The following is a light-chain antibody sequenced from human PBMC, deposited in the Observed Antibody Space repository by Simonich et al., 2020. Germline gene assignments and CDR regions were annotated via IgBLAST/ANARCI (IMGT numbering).Light chain of an antibody. V-gene: IGKV4-1*01. CDR3: QQYYSYPQT. J-gene: IGKJ1*01. CDR2: WAS. Sequence: DIVMTQSPDSLAVSLGERATINCKSSQSVLYSSNNKNYLAWYQQKQGQPPKLLIYWASTRESGVPDRFSGSGSGTEFTLTISCLQSEDFATYYCQQYYSYPQTFGQGTKVEIK. CDR1: QSVLYSSNNKNY.